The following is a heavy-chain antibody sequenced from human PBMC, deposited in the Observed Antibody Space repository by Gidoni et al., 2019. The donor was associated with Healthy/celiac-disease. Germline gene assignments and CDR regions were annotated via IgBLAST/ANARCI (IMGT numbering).Heavy chain of an antibody. CDR1: GCTFSSYG. V-gene: IGHV3-30*02. D-gene: IGHD6-19*01. J-gene: IGHJ1*01. CDR2: IRYDGSNK. CDR3: AKTVAGPRNAEYFQH. Sequence: QVQLVESGGGVVQPGGSLRLSCAASGCTFSSYGMHWVRQAPGKGLEWVAFIRYDGSNKYYADSVKGRFTISRDNSKNTLYLQMNSLRAEDTAVYYCAKTVAGPRNAEYFQHWGQGTLVTVSS.